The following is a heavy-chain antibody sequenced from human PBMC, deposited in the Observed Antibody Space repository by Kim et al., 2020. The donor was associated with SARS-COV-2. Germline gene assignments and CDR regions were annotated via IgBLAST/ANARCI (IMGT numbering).Heavy chain of an antibody. CDR1: GFTFSSYG. Sequence: GGSLRLSCAASGFTFSSYGMHWVRQAPGKGLEWVAVIWYDGSNKYYADSVKGRFTISRDNSKNTLYLQMNSLRAEDTAVYYCASSHSSSRYSFGLWGRGTLVTVSS. V-gene: IGHV3-33*01. CDR3: ASSHSSSRYSFGL. CDR2: IWYDGSNK. J-gene: IGHJ2*01. D-gene: IGHD6-13*01.